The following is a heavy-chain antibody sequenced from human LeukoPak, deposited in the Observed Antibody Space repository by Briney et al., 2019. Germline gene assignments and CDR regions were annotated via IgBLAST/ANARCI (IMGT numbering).Heavy chain of an antibody. D-gene: IGHD3-3*01. CDR3: AKDLRTNYDFWSGYPDFDY. J-gene: IGHJ4*02. CDR1: GFTFSSYG. V-gene: IGHV3-30*18. Sequence: GRSLRLSCAASGFTFSSYGMHWVRQAPGKGLEWVAVISYDGSNKYYADSVKGRFTISRDNSKNTLYLQMNSLRAEDTAVYYCAKDLRTNYDFWSGYPDFDYWGQGTLVTVSS. CDR2: ISYDGSNK.